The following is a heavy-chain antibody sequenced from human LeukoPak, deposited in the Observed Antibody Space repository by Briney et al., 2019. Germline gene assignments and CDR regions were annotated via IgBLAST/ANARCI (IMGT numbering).Heavy chain of an antibody. CDR3: ARDLQAAAGTSGFDY. Sequence: PGRSLRLSCAASGFTFSSYAMHWVRQAPGKGLGWVAVISYDGSNKYYADSVKGRFTISRDNSKNTLYLQMNSLRAEDTAVYYCARDLQAAAGTSGFDYWGQGTLVTVSS. CDR1: GFTFSSYA. V-gene: IGHV3-30*04. J-gene: IGHJ4*02. CDR2: ISYDGSNK. D-gene: IGHD6-13*01.